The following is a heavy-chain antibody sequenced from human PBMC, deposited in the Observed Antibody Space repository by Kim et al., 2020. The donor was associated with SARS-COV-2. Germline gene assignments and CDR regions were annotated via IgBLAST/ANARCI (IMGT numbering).Heavy chain of an antibody. Sequence: GGSLRLSCAASGFTFSYYAMRWVRQAPGKGLECVSAISSSGGSTYYADSNKGRFTISRANYKYMLYVQLNSNRLQDKAIYDCVSISYY. CDR3: VSISYY. CDR2: ISSSGGST. J-gene: IGHJ6*01. CDR1: GFTFSYYA. D-gene: IGHD1-20*01. V-gene: IGHV3-64*03.